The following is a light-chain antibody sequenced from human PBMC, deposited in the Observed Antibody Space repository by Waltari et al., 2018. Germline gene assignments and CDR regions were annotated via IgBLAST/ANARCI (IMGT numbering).Light chain of an antibody. CDR3: SSYAGTSSAYV. J-gene: IGLJ1*01. V-gene: IGLV2-23*02. CDR1: NNAVGTYYL. Sequence: QSALTQPASVSGSPGQSITISCTGTNNAVGTYYLVSWYRQYPAKAPQLMIYEVFKRPSGVSIRFSASKSGNTASLTISGLQAEDEADYYCSSYAGTSSAYVFGTGTKVTVL. CDR2: EVF.